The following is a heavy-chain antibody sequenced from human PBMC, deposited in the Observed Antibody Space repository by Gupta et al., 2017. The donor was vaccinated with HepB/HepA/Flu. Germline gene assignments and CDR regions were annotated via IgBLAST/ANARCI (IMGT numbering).Heavy chain of an antibody. J-gene: IGHJ5*02. CDR3: GKRVVVESSSGVDP. D-gene: IGHD2-2*01. V-gene: IGHV3-23*01. CDR2: ISSTGSST. Sequence: EVQLLESGGGLVQPGGSLRLSCAASGFTFSSYAIRWVRQAPGKGLEWVSGISSTGSSTYYSDSVKGRFTISRDDSKNTLYLQMDSLRAEDTAIYYCGKRVVVESSSGVDPWGQGTLVTVSS. CDR1: GFTFSSYA.